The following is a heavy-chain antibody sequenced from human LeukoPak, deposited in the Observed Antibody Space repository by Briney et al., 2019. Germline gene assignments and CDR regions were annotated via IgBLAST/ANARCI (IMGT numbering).Heavy chain of an antibody. V-gene: IGHV3-66*01. D-gene: IGHD4-23*01. J-gene: IGHJ3*02. Sequence: ETLSLTCTVSGGSIRSYYWGWIRQPPGKGLEWVSVIYRIGTTYYADSVKGRFTISRDNSKNTLYLQMNNLRAEDTAVYYCARDNGGGLYHAFDIWGHGTMVTVSS. CDR2: IYRIGTT. CDR3: ARDNGGGLYHAFDI. CDR1: GGSIRSYY.